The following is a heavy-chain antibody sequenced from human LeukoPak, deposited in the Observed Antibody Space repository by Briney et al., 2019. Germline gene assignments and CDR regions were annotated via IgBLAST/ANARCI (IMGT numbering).Heavy chain of an antibody. CDR1: GYTFTSYG. D-gene: IGHD6-13*01. CDR2: ISAYNGNT. J-gene: IGHJ4*02. Sequence: ASVKVSCKASGYTFTSYGISWVRQALRQGLEWMGWISAYNGNTNYAQKLQGRVTMTTDTSTSTAYMELRSLRSDDTAVYYCARDSSSWYPDYWGQGTLVTVSS. V-gene: IGHV1-18*01. CDR3: ARDSSSWYPDY.